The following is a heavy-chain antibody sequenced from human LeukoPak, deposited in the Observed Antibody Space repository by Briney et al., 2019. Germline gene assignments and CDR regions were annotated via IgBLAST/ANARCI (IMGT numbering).Heavy chain of an antibody. D-gene: IGHD5-18*01. CDR2: ISAHNGNT. V-gene: IGHV1-18*01. J-gene: IGHJ4*02. Sequence: GASVKDSSKASVDTLISSGISWVRPAPGQGLEWMGWISAHNGNTDYAQKLQGRVTMTTDTSTSTAYMELRSLRSDDTALYYCAVVWIQLWLLDYWGQGTLVTVSS. CDR1: VDTLISSG. CDR3: AVVWIQLWLLDY.